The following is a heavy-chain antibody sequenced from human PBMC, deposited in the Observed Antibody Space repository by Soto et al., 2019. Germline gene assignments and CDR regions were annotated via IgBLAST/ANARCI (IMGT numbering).Heavy chain of an antibody. J-gene: IGHJ6*03. D-gene: IGHD3-3*01. Sequence: GGSLRLSCAASGFTFSSYSMNWVRQAPGKGLEWVSYISSSSSTIYYADSVKGRFTISRDNAKNSLYLQMNSLRAEDTAVYYCARDRDPDFWSRNHYYIDVCGTATSGTGSS. CDR1: GFTFSSYS. V-gene: IGHV3-48*01. CDR3: ARDRDPDFWSRNHYYIDV. CDR2: ISSSSSTI.